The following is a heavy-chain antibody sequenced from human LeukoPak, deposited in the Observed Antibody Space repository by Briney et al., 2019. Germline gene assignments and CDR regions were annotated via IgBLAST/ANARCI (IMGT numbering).Heavy chain of an antibody. V-gene: IGHV3-30-3*01. Sequence: VQPGRSLRLSCAASGFTFSSYAMHWVRQAPGKGLEWVAVISYDGSNKYYADSVKGRFTISRDNAKNTMYLQMNSLRAEDAAVYYCTREGLDPWGQGTLVTVSS. CDR2: ISYDGSNK. CDR3: TREGLDP. CDR1: GFTFSSYA. J-gene: IGHJ5*02. D-gene: IGHD2-21*01.